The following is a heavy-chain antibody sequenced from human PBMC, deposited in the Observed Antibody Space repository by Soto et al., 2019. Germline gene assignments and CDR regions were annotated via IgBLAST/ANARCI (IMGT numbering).Heavy chain of an antibody. D-gene: IGHD3-3*01. Sequence: LRLSCAASGFTFSSYAMSWVRQAPGKGLEWVSAISGSGGSTYYADSVKGRFTISRDNSKNTLYLQMNSLRAEDTAVYYCAKVIGTTYYDFWSGLPHAAGMDVWGKGTTVTVSS. V-gene: IGHV3-23*01. CDR2: ISGSGGST. J-gene: IGHJ6*03. CDR3: AKVIGTTYYDFWSGLPHAAGMDV. CDR1: GFTFSSYA.